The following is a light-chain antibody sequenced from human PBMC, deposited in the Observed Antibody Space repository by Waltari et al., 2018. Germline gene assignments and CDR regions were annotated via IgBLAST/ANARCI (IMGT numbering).Light chain of an antibody. CDR3: SSYTTSSAPGV. V-gene: IGLV2-14*01. J-gene: IGLJ1*01. CDR2: EVS. Sequence: QSVLTQPPSASGSPGQSVTISCTGTRSDIGRFKYVSWYQQYPGKAPHLIIYEVSNRPSGISNRFSASKSGNTASLTISGLQAEDEADYYCSSYTTSSAPGVFGTGTRVTVL. CDR1: RSDIGRFKY.